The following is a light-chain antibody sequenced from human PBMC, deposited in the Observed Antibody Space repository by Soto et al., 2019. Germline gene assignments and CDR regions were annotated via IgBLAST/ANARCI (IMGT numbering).Light chain of an antibody. J-gene: IGKJ1*01. V-gene: IGKV3-15*01. CDR1: QSVSSS. Sequence: ETVMTQSPATLSVSPGERATLSCRASQSVSSSLAWYQQKPGQPPRVLIYGASTRATGIPARFSSSGSGTEFTLTISSLESEDFAVYYCQQYNNWPPWTFGQGTKVEIK. CDR3: QQYNNWPPWT. CDR2: GAS.